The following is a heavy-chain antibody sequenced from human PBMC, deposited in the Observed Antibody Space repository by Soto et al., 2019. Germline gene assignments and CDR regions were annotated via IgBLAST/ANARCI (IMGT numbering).Heavy chain of an antibody. CDR3: ARSLPGRTIFYMDV. Sequence: QVQLRESGPGVVEPSQTLSLNCHVSSGSVTSGRFFWSWVRQQPGKGLEWIGHIYYSGNTHYNPSLESRVAMSVDISQNQLSLTLTAVTPADSAVYYCARSLPGRTIFYMDVWGAGTTVTVSS. J-gene: IGHJ6*03. CDR1: SGSVTSGRFF. V-gene: IGHV4-31*02. D-gene: IGHD2-2*01. CDR2: IYYSGNT.